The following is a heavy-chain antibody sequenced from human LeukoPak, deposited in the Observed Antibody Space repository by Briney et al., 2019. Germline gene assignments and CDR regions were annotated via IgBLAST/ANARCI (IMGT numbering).Heavy chain of an antibody. CDR2: MNPNSGNT. CDR3: ATHKPDYYDSSGQYYYYYYYMDV. V-gene: IGHV1-8*03. D-gene: IGHD3-22*01. Sequence: ASVKVSCKASGYTFTSYDINWVRQATGQGLEWMGWMNPNSGNTGYAQKFQGRVTITRNTSISTAYMELSSLRSEDTAVYYCATHKPDYYDSSGQYYYYYYYMDVWGKGTTVTVSS. CDR1: GYTFTSYD. J-gene: IGHJ6*03.